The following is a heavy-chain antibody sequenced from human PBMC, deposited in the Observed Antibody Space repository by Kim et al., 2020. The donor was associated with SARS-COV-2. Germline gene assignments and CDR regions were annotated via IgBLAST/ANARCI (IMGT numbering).Heavy chain of an antibody. Sequence: GGSLRLSCAASGFTFSSYAMSWVRQAPGKGLEWVSAISGSGGSTYYAESVKGRFTISRDNSKNTLYLQMNSLGAEATAEYYCEQGADYGSGSNSVSWGQGTLVTVSS. D-gene: IGHD3-10*01. V-gene: IGHV3-23*01. CDR2: ISGSGGST. J-gene: IGHJ4*02. CDR3: EQGADYGSGSNSVS. CDR1: GFTFSSYA.